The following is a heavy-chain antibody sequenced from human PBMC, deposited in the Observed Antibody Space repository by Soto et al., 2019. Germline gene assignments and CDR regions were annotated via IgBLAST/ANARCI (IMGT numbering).Heavy chain of an antibody. Sequence: ASMKVSCKASGGTFSSYAISWVRQAPGQGLEWMGGIIPIFGTANYAQKFQGRVTITADESTSTAYMELSSLRSEDTAVYYCAANLEMATTTFDYWGQGTLVTVSS. V-gene: IGHV1-69*13. J-gene: IGHJ4*02. CDR2: IIPIFGTA. CDR3: AANLEMATTTFDY. D-gene: IGHD5-12*01. CDR1: GGTFSSYA.